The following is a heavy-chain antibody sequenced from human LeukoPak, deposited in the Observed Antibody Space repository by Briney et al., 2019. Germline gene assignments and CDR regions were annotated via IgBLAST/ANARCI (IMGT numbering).Heavy chain of an antibody. V-gene: IGHV4-59*08. CDR3: ARQAHDSIGYYDFLGYYYYMDV. Sequence: SETLSLTCTVSGGSISSYYSSWIRQPPGKGLEWIGYIYYSGSTNYNPSLKSRVTISVDTSKNQFSLKLSSVTAADTAVYYCARQAHDSIGYYDFLGYYYYMDVWGKGTTVTVSS. J-gene: IGHJ6*03. CDR2: IYYSGST. CDR1: GGSISSYY. D-gene: IGHD3-22*01.